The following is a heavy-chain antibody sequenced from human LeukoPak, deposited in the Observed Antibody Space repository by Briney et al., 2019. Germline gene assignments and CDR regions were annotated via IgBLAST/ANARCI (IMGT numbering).Heavy chain of an antibody. V-gene: IGHV3-53*01. CDR2: IYSGGST. CDR1: GFTVSSNY. D-gene: IGHD3-10*01. J-gene: IGHJ4*02. CDR3: ARYYHEGYFDY. Sequence: GGSLRLSCAASGFTVSSNYMSWVRQAPGKGLEWVSVIYSGGSTYYADSVKGRLTISRDNSKNALYLQMNSLRAEDTAVYYCARYYHEGYFDYWGQGTLVTVSS.